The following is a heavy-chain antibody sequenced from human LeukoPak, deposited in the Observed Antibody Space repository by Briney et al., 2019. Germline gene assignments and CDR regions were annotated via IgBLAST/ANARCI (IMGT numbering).Heavy chain of an antibody. CDR3: ARDSFGIDY. V-gene: IGHV1-69*05. CDR1: GGTFSSYA. Sequence: SVTVSCKASGGTFSSYAISWVRQAPGQGLEWMGGIIPIFGTANYAQNFQGRVTMTTDTSTSTAYMELRSLRSDDTAVYYCARDSFGIDYWGQGTLVTVSS. CDR2: IIPIFGTA. D-gene: IGHD1-14*01. J-gene: IGHJ4*02.